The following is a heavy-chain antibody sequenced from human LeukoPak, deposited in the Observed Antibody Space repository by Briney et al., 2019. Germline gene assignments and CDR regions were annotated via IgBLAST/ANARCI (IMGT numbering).Heavy chain of an antibody. Sequence: SETLSLTCTVSGGSISSSSYYRGWIRQPPGKELEWIGEMYLSGTTHSNPSVKSRVTISIDKSKNQFFLNLSSVTAADTAVYYCAGLVGRYSSGLYYYYFDYWGQGTLVTVSS. D-gene: IGHD3-22*01. CDR2: MYLSGTT. CDR3: AGLVGRYSSGLYYYYFDY. V-gene: IGHV4-39*07. CDR1: GGSISSSSYY. J-gene: IGHJ4*02.